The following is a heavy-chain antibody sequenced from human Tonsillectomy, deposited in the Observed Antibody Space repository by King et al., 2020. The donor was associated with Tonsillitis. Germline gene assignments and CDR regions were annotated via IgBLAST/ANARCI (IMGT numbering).Heavy chain of an antibody. CDR2: ISWNGGHI. J-gene: IGHJ4*02. CDR3: AKDTAITGWLTALDS. Sequence: VQLVESGGDLVQPGRSLRLSCAASGFTFDEYAMHWVRQAPGKGLEWVSGISWNGGHIDFAASVKGRFTISRDIATNSLSLEMNSLGSEDTALYYFAKDTAITGWLTALDSWGQGTLVTVSS. CDR1: GFTFDEYA. D-gene: IGHD6-19*01. V-gene: IGHV3-9*01.